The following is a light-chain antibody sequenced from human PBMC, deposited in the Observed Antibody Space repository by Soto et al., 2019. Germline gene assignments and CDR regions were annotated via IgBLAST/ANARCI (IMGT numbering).Light chain of an antibody. V-gene: IGKV3-15*01. CDR2: GAS. Sequence: EVVMTQSPATLSVSPGERATLSCRSSESVSSNLAWYQQRPGQAPRLVIYGASTRATGIPARFSGGGSGTEFTLTISSLQPDDFATFYCQQYDNWPPITFGQGTRLEIK. J-gene: IGKJ5*01. CDR1: ESVSSN. CDR3: QQYDNWPPIT.